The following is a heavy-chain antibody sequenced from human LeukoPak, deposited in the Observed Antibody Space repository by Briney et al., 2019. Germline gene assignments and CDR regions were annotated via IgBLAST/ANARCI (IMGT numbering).Heavy chain of an antibody. CDR2: IYTSGST. CDR1: GGSISSYY. CDR3: ARKGSSGWYDPFDY. V-gene: IGHV4-4*07. Sequence: PSETLSLTCTVSGGSISSYYWSWIRQPAGKGLEWIGHIYTSGSTNYNPSLKSRVTMSVDTSKNQFSLKLSSVTAADTAVYYCARKGSSGWYDPFDYWGQGTLVTVPS. D-gene: IGHD6-19*01. J-gene: IGHJ4*02.